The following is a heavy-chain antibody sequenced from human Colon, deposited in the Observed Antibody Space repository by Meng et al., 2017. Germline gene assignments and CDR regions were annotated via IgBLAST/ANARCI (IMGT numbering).Heavy chain of an antibody. CDR2: IYHSGNT. D-gene: IGHD3-10*01. CDR3: ARRAPLWFGELASFDS. Sequence: GPDLVKPQGTLSLTFTVSSGSFSSSNWWTWVRQPPGKGLEWIGEIYHSGNTNYNPSLKSRVTISVDKSKNQFSLKLNSVTAADTAVYFCARRAPLWFGELASFDSWGQGTLVTVSS. V-gene: IGHV4-4*01. CDR1: SGSFSSSNW. J-gene: IGHJ4*02.